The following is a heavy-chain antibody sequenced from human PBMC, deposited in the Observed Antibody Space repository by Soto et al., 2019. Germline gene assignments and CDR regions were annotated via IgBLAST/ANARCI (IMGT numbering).Heavy chain of an antibody. V-gene: IGHV3-23*01. D-gene: IGHD6-19*01. Sequence: PGGSLRLSCVASGFSFSSYAMNWVRQAPGKGLEWVSTISGSFSSTYYADSVQGRFTVSRDNSKNTLYLQMSSLRPEDTAVYYCVKDGSSGWPYYYGMDVWGQGTTVTVS. CDR2: ISGSFSST. CDR3: VKDGSSGWPYYYGMDV. CDR1: GFSFSSYA. J-gene: IGHJ6*02.